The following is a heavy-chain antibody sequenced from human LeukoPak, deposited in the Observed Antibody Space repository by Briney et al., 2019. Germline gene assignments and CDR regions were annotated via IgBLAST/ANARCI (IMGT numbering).Heavy chain of an antibody. D-gene: IGHD5-24*01. Sequence: KASETLSLTCTVSGGSISSYYWSWIRQPPGKGLEWIGYIYYSGSTNYNPSLKSRVTISVDTSKNQFSLKLGSVTAADTAVYYCATINQRDGYNHFDYWGQGTLVTVSS. J-gene: IGHJ4*02. CDR1: GGSISSYY. CDR2: IYYSGST. V-gene: IGHV4-59*08. CDR3: ATINQRDGYNHFDY.